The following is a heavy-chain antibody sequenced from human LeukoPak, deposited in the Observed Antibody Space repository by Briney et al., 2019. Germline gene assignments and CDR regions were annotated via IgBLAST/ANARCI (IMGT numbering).Heavy chain of an antibody. CDR3: ARVEKAVLPGGFDY. V-gene: IGHV4-4*02. CDR2: IYDSGST. Sequence: PSETLSLTCAVSGGSISSTNWWSWVRQPPGKGLEWIGEIYDSGSTNYSPSLKSRVTISVDKSKNQFSLKVSSVTAADTAVYYCARVEKAVLPGGFDYWGQGTLVTVSS. D-gene: IGHD3-10*01. CDR1: GGSISSTNW. J-gene: IGHJ4*02.